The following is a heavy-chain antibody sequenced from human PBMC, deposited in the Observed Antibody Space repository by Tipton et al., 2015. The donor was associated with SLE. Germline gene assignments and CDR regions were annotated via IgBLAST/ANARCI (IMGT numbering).Heavy chain of an antibody. CDR1: GGSISSHY. V-gene: IGHV4-59*11. D-gene: IGHD5-12*01. CDR3: ARGLTYSGYSYYYIMDV. CDR2: IYYSGST. Sequence: TLSLTCTVSGGSISSHYWSWIRQPPGKGLEWIGYIYYSGSTNYNPSLKSRVTISVDTSKNQFSLKLSSVTAADTAVYYCARGLTYSGYSYYYIMDVWGQGSTVTVSS. J-gene: IGHJ6*02.